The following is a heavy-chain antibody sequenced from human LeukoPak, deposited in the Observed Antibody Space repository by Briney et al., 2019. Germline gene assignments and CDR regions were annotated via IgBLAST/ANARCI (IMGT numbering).Heavy chain of an antibody. V-gene: IGHV1-46*01. CDR1: GYTFTSYA. CDR3: ARSRGPYSSGPGIDYGMDV. J-gene: IGHJ6*02. Sequence: ASVKVSCKASGYTFTSYAMNWVRQAPGQGLEWMGIINPSGGSTSYAQKFQGRVTMTRDTSTSTVYMGLSSLRSEDTAVYYCARSRGPYSSGPGIDYGMDVWGQGTTVTVSS. D-gene: IGHD6-19*01. CDR2: INPSGGST.